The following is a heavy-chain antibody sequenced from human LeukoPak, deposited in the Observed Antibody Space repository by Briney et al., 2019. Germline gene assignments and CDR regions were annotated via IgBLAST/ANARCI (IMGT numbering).Heavy chain of an antibody. CDR3: TRTAAGAFDY. J-gene: IGHJ4*02. D-gene: IGHD6-13*01. CDR1: GFTFSGSA. CDR2: IISKANSYAT. V-gene: IGHV3-73*01. Sequence: GGSLRLSCAASGFTFSGSAMHWVRQASGKGLEWVGRIISKANSYATAYAASVKGRFTISRDDSKNTAYLQMNSLKTEDTAVYYCTRTAAGAFDYWGQGTLVTVSS.